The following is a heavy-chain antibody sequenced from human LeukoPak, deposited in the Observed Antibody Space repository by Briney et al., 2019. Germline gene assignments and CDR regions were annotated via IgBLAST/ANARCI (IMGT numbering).Heavy chain of an antibody. CDR1: GYTFTSYS. D-gene: IGHD1-7*01. CDR2: VSTYNGNT. V-gene: IGHV1-18*01. Sequence: GASVKVSCEASGYTFTSYSVTWVRQAPGQGLEWMGWVSTYNGNTIFIPEFQGRLTLTTDTSTNTAYMELRNLKSDDTAVYYCARGLDWNSPGAVDQWGQGTLVTVSS. CDR3: ARGLDWNSPGAVDQ. J-gene: IGHJ4*02.